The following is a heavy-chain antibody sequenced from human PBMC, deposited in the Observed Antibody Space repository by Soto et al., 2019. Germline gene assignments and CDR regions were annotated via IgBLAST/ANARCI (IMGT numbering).Heavy chain of an antibody. CDR3: ARMDGDYNYYGLDV. V-gene: IGHV2-26*01. D-gene: IGHD4-17*01. CDR2: FFSDAER. CDR1: VFSLTNGRMV. J-gene: IGHJ6*02. Sequence: SGPTLVNPTETLTLTCSVSVFSLTNGRMVVSWIRQPPGKALEWLAHFFSDAERSYSTSMQSRLNMYKDSSGSQVVLTMTNMAPADTATYFCARMDGDYNYYGLDVWGHGIAVTVSS.